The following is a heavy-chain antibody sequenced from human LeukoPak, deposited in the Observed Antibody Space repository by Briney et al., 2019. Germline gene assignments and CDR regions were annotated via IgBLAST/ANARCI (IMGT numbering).Heavy chain of an antibody. CDR2: ISAYNGNT. V-gene: IGHV1-18*01. CDR1: GYTFTSYG. Sequence: ASVKVSCKASGYTFTSYGISWVRQAPGQGLEWMGWISAYNGNTNYAQKLQGRVTMTTDTSTSTAYMELRSLRSDDTAVYYCARLQYCSSTSCYGYYYYYYMDVWGKGTTVTVSS. D-gene: IGHD2-2*01. CDR3: ARLQYCSSTSCYGYYYYYYMDV. J-gene: IGHJ6*03.